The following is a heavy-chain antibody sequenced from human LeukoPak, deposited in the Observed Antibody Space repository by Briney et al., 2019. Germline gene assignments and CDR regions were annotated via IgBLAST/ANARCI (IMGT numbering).Heavy chain of an antibody. CDR2: IYYSGST. CDR1: GGSISSSNYY. V-gene: IGHV4-39*07. J-gene: IGHJ6*04. Sequence: PSETLSLTCTVSGGSISSSNYYWGWIRQPPGKGLKWIGSIYYSGSTYYNPSLKSRVTISVDTSKNQFSLKLSSVTAADTAVYYCASGGYDYGHPEGVWGKGTTVTISS. CDR3: ASGGYDYGHPEGV. D-gene: IGHD3-10*01.